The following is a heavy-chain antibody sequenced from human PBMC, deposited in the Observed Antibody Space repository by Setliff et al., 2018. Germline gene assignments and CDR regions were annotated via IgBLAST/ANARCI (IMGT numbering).Heavy chain of an antibody. CDR3: ARVQWEIAVKFHYHRMDV. D-gene: IGHD1-26*01. Sequence: GASVKVSCKASGGTFSNFAISWVRQAPGQGFEWLGGIIPMFRTPEYAQKFQGRVTISADESRTAVYMELSSLRFDDTAVYYCARVQWEIAVKFHYHRMDVWGEGTQVTVSS. J-gene: IGHJ6*04. CDR1: GGTFSNFA. V-gene: IGHV1-69*13. CDR2: IIPMFRTP.